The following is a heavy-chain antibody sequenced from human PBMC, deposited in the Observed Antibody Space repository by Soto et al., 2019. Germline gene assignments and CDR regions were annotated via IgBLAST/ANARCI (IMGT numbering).Heavy chain of an antibody. V-gene: IGHV1-3*01. CDR1: GYTFTSYA. CDR3: ARNEPSLVVVPAASSYYYYYGMDV. D-gene: IGHD2-2*01. J-gene: IGHJ6*02. Sequence: ASVKVSCKASGYTFTSYAMHWVRQAPGQRLEWMGWINAGNGNTKYSQKFQGRVTITRDTSASTAYMELSSLRSEDTAVYYCARNEPSLVVVPAASSYYYYYGMDVWGQGTTVTVSS. CDR2: INAGNGNT.